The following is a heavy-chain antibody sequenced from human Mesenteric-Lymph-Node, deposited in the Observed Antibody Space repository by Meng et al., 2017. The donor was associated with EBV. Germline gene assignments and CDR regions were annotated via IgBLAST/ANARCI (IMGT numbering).Heavy chain of an antibody. V-gene: IGHV1-2*04. CDR2: INPKSGGT. D-gene: IGHD4-23*01. CDR1: GYTFTGYY. CDR3: ARSYGGNSEFDY. J-gene: IGHJ4*02. Sequence: QVHLVQSGAEVKNPXXPVNFSCKASGYTFTGYYINWLRQAPGQGLEWMGWINPKSGGTNYAQKFQGWVTMTRDTSISTAYMELSRLGSGDTAVYYCARSYGGNSEFDYWGQGTLVTVSS.